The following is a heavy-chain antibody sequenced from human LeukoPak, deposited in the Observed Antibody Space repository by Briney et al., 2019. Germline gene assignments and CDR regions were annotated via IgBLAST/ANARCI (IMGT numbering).Heavy chain of an antibody. V-gene: IGHV4-30-4*01. J-gene: IGHJ5*02. CDR1: GGSTSSGDYY. Sequence: PSETLSLTCTVSGGSTSSGDYYWSWIRQPPGKGLEWIGYIYYSGSTYYNPSLKSRVTISVDTSKNQFSLKLSSVTAADTAVYYCARDQKGRYYYDSSGYYQENWFDPWGQGTLVTVSS. CDR2: IYYSGST. CDR3: ARDQKGRYYYDSSGYYQENWFDP. D-gene: IGHD3-22*01.